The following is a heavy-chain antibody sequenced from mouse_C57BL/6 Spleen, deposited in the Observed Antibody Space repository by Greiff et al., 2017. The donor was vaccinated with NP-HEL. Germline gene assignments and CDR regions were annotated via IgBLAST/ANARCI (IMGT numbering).Heavy chain of an antibody. D-gene: IGHD2-3*01. CDR2: ISGGGGNT. Sequence: EVQLQQSGGGLVKPGGSLKLSCAASGFTFSSYTMSWVRQTPEKRLEWVATISGGGGNTYYPDSVKGRFTISRDNAKNTLYLQMSSLRSEDTALYYCARRDGYYVGYFDYWGQGTTLTVSS. J-gene: IGHJ2*01. CDR1: GFTFSSYT. CDR3: ARRDGYYVGYFDY. V-gene: IGHV5-9*04.